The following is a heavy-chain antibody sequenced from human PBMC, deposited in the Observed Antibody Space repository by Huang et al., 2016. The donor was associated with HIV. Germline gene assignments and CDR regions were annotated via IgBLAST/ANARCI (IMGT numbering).Heavy chain of an antibody. J-gene: IGHJ4*02. D-gene: IGHD3-3*01. CDR2: IRYDGNNY. CDR3: AKDLTYTFGRHFDY. V-gene: IGHV3-30*02. CDR1: GFTFGSFG. Sequence: PGGSLRLSCTASGFTFGSFGMHWVRQAPSKGLEWVAFIRYDGNNYYYADSVRGRFTISRDNSKDTLYLQMNRLRPDDSAVYYCAKDLTYTFGRHFDYWGRGTLVTVSS.